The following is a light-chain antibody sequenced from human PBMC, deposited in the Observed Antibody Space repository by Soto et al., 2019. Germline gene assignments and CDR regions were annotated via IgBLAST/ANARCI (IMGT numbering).Light chain of an antibody. CDR1: SSDVGRYKH. CDR3: CSFTASYTLV. V-gene: IGLV2-11*01. J-gene: IGLJ3*02. CDR2: DVT. Sequence: QSVLTQPRSVSGSPGQSVTISCTGTSSDVGRYKHVSWYQHHPGKAPKVMIYDVTERPSGVPDRFSGSKSGNTASLTISGLQAEDEADYYCCSFTASYTLVFGGGTKLNVL.